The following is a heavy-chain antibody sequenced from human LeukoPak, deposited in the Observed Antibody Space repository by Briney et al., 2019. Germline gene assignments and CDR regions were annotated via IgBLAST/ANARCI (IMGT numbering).Heavy chain of an antibody. V-gene: IGHV3-23*01. CDR1: GFTFSSYA. Sequence: GGSLRLSCAASGFTFSSYAMSWVRQAPGKGLEWVSGISGSGGSTYHVDSVKGRFTISRDNSKNTLYLQMNSLRAEDTAVYYCASSIVVVPAARFLYYYYYGMDVWGQGTTVTVSS. CDR3: ASSIVVVPAARFLYYYYYGMDV. D-gene: IGHD2-2*01. J-gene: IGHJ6*02. CDR2: ISGSGGST.